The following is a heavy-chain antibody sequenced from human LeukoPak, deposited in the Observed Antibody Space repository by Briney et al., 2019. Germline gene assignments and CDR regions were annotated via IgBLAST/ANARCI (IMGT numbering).Heavy chain of an antibody. D-gene: IGHD2-15*01. CDR1: GFSFNEYW. CDR2: IKEGGSDK. CDR3: ARDSRPRGGSCFDN. J-gene: IGHJ4*02. Sequence: PGGSPRLSCAASGFSFNEYWMSWVRQAPGKGPEWVANIKEGGSDKYYIDSVKGRFTISRDDGTNSVFLEMNSLRPEDTGLYYCARDSRPRGGSCFDNWGQGTLVTVSS. V-gene: IGHV3-7*01.